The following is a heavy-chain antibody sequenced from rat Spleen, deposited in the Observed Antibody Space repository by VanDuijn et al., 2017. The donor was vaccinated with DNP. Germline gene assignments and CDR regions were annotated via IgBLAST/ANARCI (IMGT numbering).Heavy chain of an antibody. V-gene: IGHV5S23*01. J-gene: IGHJ1*01. D-gene: IGHD1-2*01. CDR2: ISTGGDNT. CDR1: GFTFSDYA. Sequence: EVQLVESGGGLVQPGRSLKFSCAASGFTFSDYAMAWVRQAPTKGLEWVASISTGGDNTYYSDSVRGRFSLSRDNAKSTLYLQMDSLRSEDTATYYCATENQQLYRYYWYFDFWGPGTMVTVSS. CDR3: ATENQQLYRYYWYFDF.